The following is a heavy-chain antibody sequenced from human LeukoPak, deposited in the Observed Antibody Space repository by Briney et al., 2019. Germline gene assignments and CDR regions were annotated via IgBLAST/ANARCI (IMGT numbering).Heavy chain of an antibody. CDR3: AKDQCTRTSCDGYPGY. D-gene: IGHD2-2*01. CDR1: GFTFSSYG. Sequence: QPGGSLRLSCAASGFTFSSYGMHWVRQAPGKGLEWVAFIHFDGSTKYSGDSVQGRFTISRDNSRNILYLQMNNLRPEDTAFYYCAKDQCTRTSCDGYPGYWGHGTLVTVSS. CDR2: IHFDGSTK. V-gene: IGHV3-30*02. J-gene: IGHJ4*01.